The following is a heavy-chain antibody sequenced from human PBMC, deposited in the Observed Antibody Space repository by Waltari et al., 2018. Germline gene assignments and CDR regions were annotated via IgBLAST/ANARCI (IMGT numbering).Heavy chain of an antibody. J-gene: IGHJ4*02. Sequence: QVYLQESGPGLVKPSESLSLTCPVSGASFKSTSYYWGWIRQPPGKGLERIGRIYNNGTTYYNPSLKSRVTISVDASDKQFYLTLTSVTAADTAVYFCVRPPHCRGNTCTALWGQGALVTGSS. D-gene: IGHD3-10*01. CDR3: VRPPHCRGNTCTAL. V-gene: IGHV4-39*01. CDR2: IYNNGTT. CDR1: GASFKSTSYY.